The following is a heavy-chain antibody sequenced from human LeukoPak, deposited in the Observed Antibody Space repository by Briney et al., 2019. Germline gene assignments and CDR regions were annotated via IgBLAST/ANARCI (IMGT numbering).Heavy chain of an antibody. Sequence: TGGSLRLSCAASGFTFSSYAMHWVRQAPGKGLEWVTFIRYDGSNKYYADSVKGRFTISRDNSKNTLYLQMNSLRAEDTAVYYCAKPAAGYSSGWYDGPFYFDYWGQGTLVTVSS. CDR3: AKPAAGYSSGWYDGPFYFDY. D-gene: IGHD6-19*01. J-gene: IGHJ4*02. V-gene: IGHV3-30*02. CDR1: GFTFSSYA. CDR2: IRYDGSNK.